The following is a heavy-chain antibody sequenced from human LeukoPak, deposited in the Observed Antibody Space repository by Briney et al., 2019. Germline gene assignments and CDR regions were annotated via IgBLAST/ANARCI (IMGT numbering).Heavy chain of an antibody. V-gene: IGHV4-31*03. Sequence: SETLSLTCTVSGGSITSGGYYFSWVRQYPGKGLEWIGYIYYSGSSYYHPSLESRISMSADTSKKQFSLKLTSVTAADTAVYFCARGGGVGCSGGSRFLDYWGPGTLVTVSS. D-gene: IGHD2-15*01. CDR2: IYYSGSS. J-gene: IGHJ4*02. CDR3: ARGGGVGCSGGSRFLDY. CDR1: GGSITSGGYY.